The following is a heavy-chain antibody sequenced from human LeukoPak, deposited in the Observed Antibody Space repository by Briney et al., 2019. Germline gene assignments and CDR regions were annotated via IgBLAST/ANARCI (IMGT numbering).Heavy chain of an antibody. D-gene: IGHD6-13*01. CDR3: ARGQRGQQLVPFSRVYYYYYYMDV. J-gene: IGHJ6*03. V-gene: IGHV4-59*01. CDR2: VHYNGSP. Sequence: SETLSLTCTVSGGSISSNSRSWVRQPPGMGLGWIGYVHYNGSPNYNPSLKTRVPMSVDTSKNQCSLELSSVTAADTAVYYCARGQRGQQLVPFSRVYYYYYYMDVWGKGTTVTVSS. CDR1: GGSISSNS.